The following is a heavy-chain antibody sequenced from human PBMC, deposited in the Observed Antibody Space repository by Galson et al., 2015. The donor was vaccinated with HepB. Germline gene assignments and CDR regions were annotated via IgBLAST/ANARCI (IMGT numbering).Heavy chain of an antibody. V-gene: IGHV5-10-1*01. CDR1: GYSFTSYW. CDR2: IDPSDSYT. CDR3: ATLGGFEAAGDYYYYYGMDV. J-gene: IGHJ6*02. D-gene: IGHD3-16*01. Sequence: QSGAEVKKPGESLRISCKGSGYSFTSYWISWVRQMPGKGLEWMGRIDPSDSYTNYSPSFQGHVTISADKSISTAYLQWSSLKASDTAMYYCATLGGFEAAGDYYYYYGMDVWGQGTTVTVSS.